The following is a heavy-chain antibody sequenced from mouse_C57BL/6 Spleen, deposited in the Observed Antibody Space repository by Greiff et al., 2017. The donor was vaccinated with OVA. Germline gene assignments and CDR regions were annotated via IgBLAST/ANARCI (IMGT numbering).Heavy chain of an antibody. V-gene: IGHV1-4*01. J-gene: IGHJ1*03. CDR3: AREGPYGSSRHFDV. CDR1: GYTFTSYS. D-gene: IGHD1-1*01. CDR2: INPSSGYT. Sequence: VQLVESGAELVRPGASVKMSCKASGYTFTSYSMHWVKQRPGQGLEWIGYINPSSGYTKYNQKFKDKATLTADKSSSTAYMQLSSLTSEDSAVYYCAREGPYGSSRHFDVWGTGTTVTVSS.